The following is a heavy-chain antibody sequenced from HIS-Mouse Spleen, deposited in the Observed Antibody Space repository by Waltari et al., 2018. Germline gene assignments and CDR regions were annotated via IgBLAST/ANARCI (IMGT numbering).Heavy chain of an antibody. CDR1: VFTFSSYG. Sequence: QVQLVESGGGVVQPGRSLRLSCAASVFTFSSYGMPWVRQAPGKGLEWVAVISYDGSNKYYADSVKGRFTISRDNSKNTLYLQMNSLRAEDTAVYYCAKASSGWLDYWGQGTLVTVSS. V-gene: IGHV3-30*18. J-gene: IGHJ4*02. D-gene: IGHD6-19*01. CDR2: ISYDGSNK. CDR3: AKASSGWLDY.